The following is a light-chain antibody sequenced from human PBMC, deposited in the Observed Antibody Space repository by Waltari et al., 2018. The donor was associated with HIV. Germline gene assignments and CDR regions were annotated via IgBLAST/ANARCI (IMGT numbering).Light chain of an antibody. CDR2: EYN. J-gene: IGLJ2*01. Sequence: NFMLTQPHSVSESPGETVTISCTRSSGSIAHSYVHWYQQRPGSAPTTVIYEYNNRPSGVPVRLSGSIDSSSNSASRTISGLKTEDEADDYWQSYYLSIVVFGGGTKLTVL. V-gene: IGLV6-57*04. CDR1: SGSIAHSY. CDR3: QSYYLSIVV.